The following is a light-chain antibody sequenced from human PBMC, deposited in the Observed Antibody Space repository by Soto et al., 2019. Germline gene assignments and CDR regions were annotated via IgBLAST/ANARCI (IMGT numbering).Light chain of an antibody. CDR2: GAS. CDR3: QQYNNWRRT. CDR1: QSVSN. Sequence: EIVMTQSPATLSVSPGERATLSCRASQSVSNLVWYQQKPGQSPRLLIYGASTMVTGIPSRLSGSGSGTEFTLTIGSLQSEDFAVYYCQQYNNWRRTFGQGTKLEIK. J-gene: IGKJ2*01. V-gene: IGKV3-15*01.